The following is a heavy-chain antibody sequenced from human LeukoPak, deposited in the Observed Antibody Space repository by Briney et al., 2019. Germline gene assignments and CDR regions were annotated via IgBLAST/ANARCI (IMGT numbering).Heavy chain of an antibody. CDR1: GYTFTGYY. D-gene: IGHD1-1*01. J-gene: IGHJ5*02. CDR3: ARERSHNERDRGWFDP. V-gene: IGHV1-46*01. Sequence: ASVKVSCKASGYTFTGYYMHWVRRAPGQGLEWMGIINPLGGNTNYAQKFQGRVTMTRDMSASTVYMELNSLRSDDTAIYYCARERSHNERDRGWFDPWGQGTLVTVPS. CDR2: INPLGGNT.